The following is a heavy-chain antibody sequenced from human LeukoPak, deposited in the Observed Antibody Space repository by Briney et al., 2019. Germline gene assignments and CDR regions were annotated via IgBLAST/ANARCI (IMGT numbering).Heavy chain of an antibody. CDR1: GYSFTSYW. J-gene: IGHJ4*02. Sequence: PGESLKISCKGSGYSFTSYWIGWVRQMPGKGLEWMGIIYPGDSDTRYSPSFQGQVTISADKSISTAYLQWSSLKASDTAMYYCARGPYCSGGSCYPHFDYWGQGTLVTVSS. CDR2: IYPGDSDT. V-gene: IGHV5-51*01. CDR3: ARGPYCSGGSCYPHFDY. D-gene: IGHD2-15*01.